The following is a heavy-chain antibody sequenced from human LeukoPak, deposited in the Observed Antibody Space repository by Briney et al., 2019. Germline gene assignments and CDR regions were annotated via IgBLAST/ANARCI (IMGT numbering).Heavy chain of an antibody. Sequence: ASVKVSCKASGYTFTGYYMHWVRQAPGQGLELMGWINTNSGGTNYAQKFQGRVTMTRDTSISTAYMELSRLRSDDTAVYYCARALPSLYCSGGSCYSYYFDYWGQGTLVTVSS. J-gene: IGHJ4*02. CDR3: ARALPSLYCSGGSCYSYYFDY. V-gene: IGHV1-2*02. D-gene: IGHD2-15*01. CDR1: GYTFTGYY. CDR2: INTNSGGT.